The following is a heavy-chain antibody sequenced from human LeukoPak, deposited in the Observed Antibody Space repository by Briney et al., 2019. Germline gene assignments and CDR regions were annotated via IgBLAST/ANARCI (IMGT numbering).Heavy chain of an antibody. J-gene: IGHJ5*02. V-gene: IGHV3-7*01. CDR3: ARDYGSGSYYNGGNNWFDP. Sequence: GGSLRLSCAASGFTFSNYWMNWVRQAPGKGLEWVANIKHDGSEKYYVDSVKGRFTISRDNSKNTLYLQMNSLRTEDTAVYSCARDYGSGSYYNGGNNWFDPWGQGTLVTVSS. D-gene: IGHD3-10*01. CDR2: IKHDGSEK. CDR1: GFTFSNYW.